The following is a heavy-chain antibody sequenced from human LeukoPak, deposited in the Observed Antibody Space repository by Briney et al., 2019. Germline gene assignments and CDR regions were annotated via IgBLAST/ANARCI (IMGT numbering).Heavy chain of an antibody. CDR3: ARDVAAPGGVYFDY. CDR1: GFTFSSYG. D-gene: IGHD3-16*01. V-gene: IGHV3-30*03. J-gene: IGHJ4*02. Sequence: PGGSLTLSCAASGFTFSSYGMHSVRQAPGKGLEWLTVISYDGSNEYFADSVKGRFTISRDNSKNTLYLQMNSLRAEDTAVYYCARDVAAPGGVYFDYWGQGTLVTVSS. CDR2: ISYDGSNE.